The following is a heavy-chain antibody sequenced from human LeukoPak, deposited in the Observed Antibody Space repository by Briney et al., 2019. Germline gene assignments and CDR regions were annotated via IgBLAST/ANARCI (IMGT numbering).Heavy chain of an antibody. V-gene: IGHV3-23*01. CDR2: ISGSSGST. Sequence: GGSLRLSCAASGFTFSSYAMSWVRQAPGKGLEWVSAISGSSGSTYYADSVKGRFTISRDNSKNTLYLQMNSLRAEDTAVYYCAKGPYYYDSSGYPNYFDYWGQGTLVTVSS. D-gene: IGHD3-22*01. CDR3: AKGPYYYDSSGYPNYFDY. J-gene: IGHJ4*02. CDR1: GFTFSSYA.